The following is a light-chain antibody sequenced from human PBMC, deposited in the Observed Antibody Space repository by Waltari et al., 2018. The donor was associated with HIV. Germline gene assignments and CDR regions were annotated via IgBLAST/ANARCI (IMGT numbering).Light chain of an antibody. V-gene: IGKV3-15*01. CDR1: QTIIGN. CDR3: QQSSSALWT. CDR2: GAS. Sequence: EILMTQSPATLSVSPGERATLSCRASQTIIGNLAWYQQKPGQAPRLLIYGASTRAAGVPARFTGRGSGTDFTLTISSLQSEDFATYYCQQSSSALWTFGQGTKVEIK. J-gene: IGKJ1*01.